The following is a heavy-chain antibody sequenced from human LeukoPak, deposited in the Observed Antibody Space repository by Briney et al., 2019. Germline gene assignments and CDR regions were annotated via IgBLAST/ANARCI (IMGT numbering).Heavy chain of an antibody. CDR3: ARGYVDTAIHDYGDDYDY. CDR1: GFTFSSYS. V-gene: IGHV3-21*01. Sequence: GGSLRLSCAASGFTFSSYSRNWVRQAPGKGLEWVSSISSSSSYIYYADSVKGRFTISRDNAKNSLYLQMNSLRAEDTAVYYCARGYVDTAIHDYGDDYDYWGQGTLVTVSS. CDR2: ISSSSSYI. J-gene: IGHJ4*02. D-gene: IGHD5-18*01.